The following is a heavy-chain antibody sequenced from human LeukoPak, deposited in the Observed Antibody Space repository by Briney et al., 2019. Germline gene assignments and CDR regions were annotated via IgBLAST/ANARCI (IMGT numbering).Heavy chain of an antibody. CDR1: GGSISSYY. J-gene: IGHJ3*02. CDR2: SYYSGST. Sequence: PSETLSLTCIVSGGSISSYYWSWMRQPPGKGLEWIGHSYYSGSTNYNPSLKSRVTISVDPSKNQVSLKLSSVTAADTAVYYCARQPPSTAGAFDIWGQGTMVTVSS. D-gene: IGHD2-2*01. V-gene: IGHV4-59*08. CDR3: ARQPPSTAGAFDI.